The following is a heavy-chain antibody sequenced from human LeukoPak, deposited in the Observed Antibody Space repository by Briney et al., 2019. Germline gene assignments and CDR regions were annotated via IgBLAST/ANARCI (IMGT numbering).Heavy chain of an antibody. CDR2: LKGDGSRA. Sequence: GGSLRLSCAASGFTFSSYWMHWVRQSPGQGLEWVGQLKGDGSRANYADSVRGRFTISRDNAKNTVYLQLNSLRAEDTAVYYCARDGYLAPVIAFLDYWGQGTPVTVSS. V-gene: IGHV3-74*01. D-gene: IGHD2-2*03. CDR1: GFTFSSYW. CDR3: ARDGYLAPVIAFLDY. J-gene: IGHJ4*02.